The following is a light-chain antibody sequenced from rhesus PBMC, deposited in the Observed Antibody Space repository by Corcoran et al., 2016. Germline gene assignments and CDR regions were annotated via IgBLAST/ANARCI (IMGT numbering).Light chain of an antibody. CDR1: QGISNA. Sequence: DIQMTQSPSSLSASVGDKVTITCRASQGISNALAWYQHKPGKAPKLLFYAASSLQRWVPSRFSGSGSGTGFTIPISSLQPEDFAVYYCQQRNSYPRTFGQGTKVEIK. CDR3: QQRNSYPRT. J-gene: IGKJ1*01. V-gene: IGKV1-33*01. CDR2: AAS.